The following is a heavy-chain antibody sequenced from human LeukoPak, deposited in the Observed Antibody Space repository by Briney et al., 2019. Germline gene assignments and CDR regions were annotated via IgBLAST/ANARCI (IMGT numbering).Heavy chain of an antibody. Sequence: SVKVSCKASGGTFSSYAISWERQAPGQGLEWMGGIIPIFGTANYAQKFQGRVTITADESTSTAYMELSSLRSEDTAVYYCARSNSGYDWWIYYFDYWGQGTLVTVSS. V-gene: IGHV1-69*01. CDR1: GGTFSSYA. CDR3: ARSNSGYDWWIYYFDY. CDR2: IIPIFGTA. J-gene: IGHJ4*02. D-gene: IGHD5-12*01.